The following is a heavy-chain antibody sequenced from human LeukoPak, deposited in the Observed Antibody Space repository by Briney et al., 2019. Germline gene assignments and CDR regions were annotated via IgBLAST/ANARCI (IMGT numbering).Heavy chain of an antibody. CDR1: GFTFSSYS. J-gene: IGHJ4*02. Sequence: QPGGSLRLSCAASGFTFSSYSMNWVRQAPGKGLEWGSYISGSSSTIYYADSVRGRFTISSDNGKNTLYLQMNSLRAEDTAVYYCARGSTYYDSSGQVPFDYWGQGTLVTVSS. CDR2: ISGSSSTI. V-gene: IGHV3-48*01. CDR3: ARGSTYYDSSGQVPFDY. D-gene: IGHD3-22*01.